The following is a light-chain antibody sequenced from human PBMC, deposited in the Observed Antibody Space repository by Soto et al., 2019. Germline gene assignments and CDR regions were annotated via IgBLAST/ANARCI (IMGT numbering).Light chain of an antibody. Sequence: IVLTQSPGTLSLSPGERTTLSCRASQSISRYLAWYQQKPGQGPRLLIYGASSRATRTPDRFSGSGSGTDFTLPINRLEPEDLALYCCQQYGSSPPTFGQGTKV. CDR2: GAS. V-gene: IGKV3-20*01. CDR3: QQYGSSPPT. J-gene: IGKJ1*01. CDR1: QSISRY.